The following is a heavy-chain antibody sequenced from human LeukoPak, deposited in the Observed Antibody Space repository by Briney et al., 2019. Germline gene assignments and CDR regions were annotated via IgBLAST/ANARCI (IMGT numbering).Heavy chain of an antibody. J-gene: IGHJ2*01. V-gene: IGHV3-23*01. CDR3: ARHITMVRGVIKRPDWFFDL. D-gene: IGHD3-10*01. Sequence: GGSLRLSCAASGFTFSSYAMRWVRQAPGKGLEWVSGISGSGGSTYYADSVKGRFTISRDNSKNTLYLQMNSLRAEDTAVYYCARHITMVRGVIKRPDWFFDLWGRGTLVTVSS. CDR2: ISGSGGST. CDR1: GFTFSSYA.